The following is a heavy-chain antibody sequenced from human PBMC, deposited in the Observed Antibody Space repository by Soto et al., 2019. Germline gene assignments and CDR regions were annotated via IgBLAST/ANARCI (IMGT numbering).Heavy chain of an antibody. V-gene: IGHV1-58*01. CDR1: GFTFTSSA. CDR3: AADPVLSGSYRMTSFYYYGMDV. J-gene: IGHJ6*02. CDR2: IVVGSGNT. D-gene: IGHD1-26*01. Sequence: SVKVSCKASGFTFTSSAVQWVRQARGQRLEWIGWIVVGSGNTNYAQKFQERVTITRDMSTSTAYMELSSLRSEDTAVYYCAADPVLSGSYRMTSFYYYGMDVWGQGTTVTVSS.